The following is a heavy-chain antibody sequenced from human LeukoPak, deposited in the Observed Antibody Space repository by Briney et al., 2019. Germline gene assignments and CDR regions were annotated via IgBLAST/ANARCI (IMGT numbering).Heavy chain of an antibody. CDR1: GASIDSHSW. CDR3: AYNRNFALDN. CDR2: IYHSGGA. D-gene: IGHD1-14*01. V-gene: IGHV4-4*02. Sequence: SGTLSLTCAVSGASIDSHSWWSWVRQPPGRGLEWIGEIYHSGGANYKPSLKSRVTMSVDTSKNHFSLKLTSVTAADTAVYYCAYNRNFALDNWGQGTLVTVSS. J-gene: IGHJ4*02.